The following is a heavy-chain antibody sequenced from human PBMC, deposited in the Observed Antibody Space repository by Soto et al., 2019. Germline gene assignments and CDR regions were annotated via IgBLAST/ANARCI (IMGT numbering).Heavy chain of an antibody. CDR1: GYTLTSYA. J-gene: IGHJ6*02. D-gene: IGHD2-2*01. V-gene: IGHV1-3*01. CDR3: ARENQPRGLYFHYYGADV. Sequence: ASVKVSCKTSGYTLTSYAMHWVRQAPGQRLEWMGWINAGDGDTKYSQKFQGRVIITRDTFANTAYMEVSSLRSEDTAIYYCARENQPRGLYFHYYGADVWGQGTTVTVSS. CDR2: INAGDGDT.